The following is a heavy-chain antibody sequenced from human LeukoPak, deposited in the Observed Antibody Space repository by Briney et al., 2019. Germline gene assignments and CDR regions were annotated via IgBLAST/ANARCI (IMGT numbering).Heavy chain of an antibody. J-gene: IGHJ4*02. CDR2: ISSSSGYI. D-gene: IGHD2-2*01. CDR3: AGDCSSTSCYDG. CDR1: GFTFSSYS. V-gene: IGHV3-21*01. Sequence: PAGSLRLSCAASGFTFSSYSMNWVRQAPGKGLEWVSSISSSSGYIYYADSVKGRFTISRDNAKNSLYLQMHSLRAEDTAVYYCAGDCSSTSCYDGWGQGTLVTVSA.